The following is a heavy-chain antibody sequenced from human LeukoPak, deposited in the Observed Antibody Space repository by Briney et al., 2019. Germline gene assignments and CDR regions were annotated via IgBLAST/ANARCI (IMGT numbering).Heavy chain of an antibody. CDR1: GGSISSSSYY. Sequence: SETLSLTGTVSGGSISSSSYYWGWIRQPPGKGLEWIGSIYYSGSTYYNPSLKSRVTLSVATSKNQFSLKLSSVPAADTAVYYCASRSPVGYYGSGSYLIDYWGQGTLVTVSS. J-gene: IGHJ4*02. CDR2: IYYSGST. V-gene: IGHV4-39*01. D-gene: IGHD3-10*01. CDR3: ASRSPVGYYGSGSYLIDY.